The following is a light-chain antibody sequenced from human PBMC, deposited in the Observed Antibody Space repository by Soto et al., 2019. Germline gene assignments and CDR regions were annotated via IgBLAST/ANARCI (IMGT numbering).Light chain of an antibody. CDR2: GAS. V-gene: IGKV3-20*01. J-gene: IGKJ1*01. CDR1: QSVGSSY. CDR3: QQYGSHWET. Sequence: EIVLTQSPGTLSLSPGERATLSCRASQSVGSSYLAWYQQKPGQAPRLLIYGASSRATDIPDRFSGSGSGTDFTLTISRLEPEDFAVYYCQQYGSHWETFGQGTKVEIK.